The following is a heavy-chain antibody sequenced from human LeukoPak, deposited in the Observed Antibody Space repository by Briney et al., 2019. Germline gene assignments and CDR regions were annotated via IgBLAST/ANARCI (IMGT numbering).Heavy chain of an antibody. CDR2: MTPSNGNA. CDR1: GYTFSNFD. Sequence: ASVKVSCKASGYTFSNFDINWVRQASGQGLEWVGYMTPSNGNAGYAQKLQGRVTLTRDTSISTAYMELSSLNSEDTAIYYCTRGDYWGQGTPITVSS. V-gene: IGHV1-8*01. J-gene: IGHJ4*02. CDR3: TRGDY.